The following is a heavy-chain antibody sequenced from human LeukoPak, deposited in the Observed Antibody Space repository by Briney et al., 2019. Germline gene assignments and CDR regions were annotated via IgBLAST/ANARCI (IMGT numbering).Heavy chain of an antibody. CDR2: ISWNSGSI. CDR3: AKGPPYSSYYYYYYMDV. Sequence: QAGRSLRLSCAASGFSFDDYAMVWVRQAPGKGLEWVSGISWNSGSIGYADSVKGRFTISRDNAKNSLYLQMNSLRAEDTALYYCAKGPPYSSYYYYYYMDVWGKGTTVTVSS. CDR1: GFSFDDYA. J-gene: IGHJ6*03. D-gene: IGHD4-11*01. V-gene: IGHV3-9*01.